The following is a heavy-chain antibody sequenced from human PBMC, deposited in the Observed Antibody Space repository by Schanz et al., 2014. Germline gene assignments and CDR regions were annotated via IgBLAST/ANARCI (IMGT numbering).Heavy chain of an antibody. CDR2: IWYDENNK. V-gene: IGHV3-33*08. CDR3: ARANFRRKINFDY. Sequence: QVQLVESGGGVVQPGRSLRLSCAAYGFTLSSYGMHWVRQAPGKGLEWVAVIWYDENNKYYADSVKGRFTMSRDNSKNTLYRQMNSLRAEDTAVYYCARANFRRKINFDYWGRGTLVTVSS. J-gene: IGHJ4*02. CDR1: GFTLSSYG.